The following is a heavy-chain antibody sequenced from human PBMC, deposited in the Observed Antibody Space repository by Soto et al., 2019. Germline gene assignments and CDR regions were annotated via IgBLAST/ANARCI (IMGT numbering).Heavy chain of an antibody. CDR1: GFTFSSYA. D-gene: IGHD3-22*01. Sequence: EVQLLESGGGLVQPGGSLRLSCAASGFTFSSYAMSWVRQAPGKGLEWVSTISGGGGSTYYAEPVKGRFTISRDNSKNTLYLQINSLRAEDTAVFYCAKDSGFYYDSSGYYGAFDYWGQGTLVTVSS. CDR3: AKDSGFYYDSSGYYGAFDY. J-gene: IGHJ4*02. V-gene: IGHV3-23*01. CDR2: ISGGGGST.